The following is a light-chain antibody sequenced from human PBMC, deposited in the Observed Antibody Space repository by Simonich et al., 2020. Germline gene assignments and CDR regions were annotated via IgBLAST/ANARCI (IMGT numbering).Light chain of an antibody. CDR1: QIVSSN. Sequence: EIVMTQSPATLSVSPGERATLSCRASQIVSSNLAWYQQKPGQSPRLLIYGASTRATGIPARLSGSGSGTEFTLTISSLQSEDFAVYYCQQYNNWPLWTFGQGTKVEIK. V-gene: IGKV3-15*01. CDR2: GAS. CDR3: QQYNNWPLWT. J-gene: IGKJ1*01.